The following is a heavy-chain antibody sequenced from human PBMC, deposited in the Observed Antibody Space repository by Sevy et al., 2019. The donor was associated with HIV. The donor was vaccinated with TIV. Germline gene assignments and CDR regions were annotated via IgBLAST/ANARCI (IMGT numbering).Heavy chain of an antibody. Sequence: ASVKVSCKASGYTFTSYGISWVRQAPGQGLEWMGWISAYNGNTNYAQKLQGRVTMTTEKSTSTAYMELRSLRSDDTAVYYCASDDDSAWGMVRGDAFDIWGQGTMVTVSS. V-gene: IGHV1-18*01. J-gene: IGHJ3*02. CDR1: GYTFTSYG. CDR3: ASDDDSAWGMVRGDAFDI. CDR2: ISAYNGNT. D-gene: IGHD3-10*01.